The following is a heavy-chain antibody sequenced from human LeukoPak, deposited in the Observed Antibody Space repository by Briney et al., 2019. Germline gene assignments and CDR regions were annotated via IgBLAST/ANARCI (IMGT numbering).Heavy chain of an antibody. D-gene: IGHD6-19*01. CDR1: GFTLSSYG. Sequence: HLGRCLRLSCAASGFTLSSYGMHWVRQAPGKGLEWVAVITYDGKAKYYAESVKGRFTGSRDNSKDTLYLQMNSLRPEDTAVYFCAKESGQSSGPYLHLNDWGQATLVTVSS. V-gene: IGHV3-30*18. CDR2: ITYDGKAK. J-gene: IGHJ1*01. CDR3: AKESGQSSGPYLHLND.